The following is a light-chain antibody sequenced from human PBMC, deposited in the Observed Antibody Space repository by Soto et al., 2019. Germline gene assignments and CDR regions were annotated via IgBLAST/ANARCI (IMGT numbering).Light chain of an antibody. CDR1: QSISSH. J-gene: IGKJ4*01. V-gene: IGKV3-11*01. Sequence: EIVLTQSPATLSLSPGEIATLSCRASQSISSHLAWYQQKPGQAPMLLIYGASNRATGIPARFSGRGSGTDFTLTISSLEPEDFAGYSCQQRINWPLTFGGGTKVEIK. CDR3: QQRINWPLT. CDR2: GAS.